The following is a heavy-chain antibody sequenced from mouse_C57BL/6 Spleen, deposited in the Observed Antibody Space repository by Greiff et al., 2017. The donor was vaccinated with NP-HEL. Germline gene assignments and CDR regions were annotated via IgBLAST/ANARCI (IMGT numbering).Heavy chain of an antibody. J-gene: IGHJ4*01. CDR2: INYDGSST. Sequence: DVQLVESEGGLVQPGSSMKLSCTASGFTFSDYYMAWVRQVPKKGLEWVANINYDGSSTYYLDSLKSRFIISRDNAKNILYLQMSSLKSEDTATYYCARGDLYYSNFPYAMDYWGQGTSVTVSS. CDR3: ARGDLYYSNFPYAMDY. D-gene: IGHD2-5*01. CDR1: GFTFSDYY. V-gene: IGHV5-16*01.